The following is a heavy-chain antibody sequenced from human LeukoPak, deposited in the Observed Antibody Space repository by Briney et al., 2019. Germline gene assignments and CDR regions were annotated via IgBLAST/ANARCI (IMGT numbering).Heavy chain of an antibody. CDR3: ARGNSRRAFDI. Sequence: GGSLRLSCAASGFIFSNYVMHWVRQAPGKGLEWVSVIYSGGSTYYADSVKGRFTISRDNSKNTLYLQMNSLRAEDTAVYYCARGNSRRAFDIWGQGTMVTVSS. J-gene: IGHJ3*02. CDR2: IYSGGST. V-gene: IGHV3-53*01. CDR1: GFIFSNYV. D-gene: IGHD1-7*01.